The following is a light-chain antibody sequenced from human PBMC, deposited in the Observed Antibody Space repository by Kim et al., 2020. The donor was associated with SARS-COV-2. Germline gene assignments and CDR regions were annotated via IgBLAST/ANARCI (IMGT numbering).Light chain of an antibody. Sequence: PGQTARITCSGYAVPKQDAYWLRQKPGQAPVLVIYEDTERPSGIPERFAGSTSGTTVTLTISGVQAEDEADYYCQSSDSSDTFWVFGGGTQLTVL. V-gene: IGLV3-25*03. CDR1: AVPKQD. J-gene: IGLJ3*02. CDR3: QSSDSSDTFWV. CDR2: EDT.